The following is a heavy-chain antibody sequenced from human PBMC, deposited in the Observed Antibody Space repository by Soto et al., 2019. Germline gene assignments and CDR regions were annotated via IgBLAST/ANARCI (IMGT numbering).Heavy chain of an antibody. J-gene: IGHJ3*02. V-gene: IGHV3-23*01. CDR3: AKDHSGSYVLPVFDI. CDR1: GFTFSSYA. D-gene: IGHD1-26*01. Sequence: PGGSLRLSCAASGFTFSSYAMSWVRQAPGKGLEWVSAISGSGGSTYYADSVKGRFTTSRDNSKNTLYLQMNSLRAEDTAVYYCAKDHSGSYVLPVFDIWGQGTMVTVSS. CDR2: ISGSGGST.